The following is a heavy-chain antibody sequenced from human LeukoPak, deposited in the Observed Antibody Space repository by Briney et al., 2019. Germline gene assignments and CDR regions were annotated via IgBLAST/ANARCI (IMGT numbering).Heavy chain of an antibody. Sequence: QPGRSLRLSCAASGFTFSSYAMHWVRQAPGKGLEGVAVISYDGSNKYYADSVKGRFTISRDNSKNTLYLQVNSLRAEDTAVYYCARAPTGIAVADWGYYFDYWGQGTLVTVSS. J-gene: IGHJ4*02. CDR2: ISYDGSNK. D-gene: IGHD6-19*01. V-gene: IGHV3-30-3*01. CDR1: GFTFSSYA. CDR3: ARAPTGIAVADWGYYFDY.